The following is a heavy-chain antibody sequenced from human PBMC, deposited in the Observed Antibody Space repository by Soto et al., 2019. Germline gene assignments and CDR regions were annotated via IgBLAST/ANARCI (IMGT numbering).Heavy chain of an antibody. Sequence: GGSLRLSCAASGFTFDDYAMHWVRQAPGKGLEWVSGISWNSGSIGYADSVKGRFTISRDNAKNSLYLQMNSLRAEDTALYYCARAAAGTERPLYYYYMDVWGKGTTVTVSS. V-gene: IGHV3-9*01. CDR1: GFTFDDYA. J-gene: IGHJ6*03. CDR2: ISWNSGSI. CDR3: ARAAAGTERPLYYYYMDV. D-gene: IGHD6-13*01.